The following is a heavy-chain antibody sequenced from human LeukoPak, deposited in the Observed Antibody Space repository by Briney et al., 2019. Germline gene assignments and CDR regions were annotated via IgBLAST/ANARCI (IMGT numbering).Heavy chain of an antibody. CDR2: IYYSGST. CDR3: ASAGIAAAGFDY. CDR1: GDSISSDYY. D-gene: IGHD6-13*01. J-gene: IGHJ4*02. Sequence: SETLSLTCIVSGDSISSDYYWSWIRQPPGKGLEWIGYIYYSGSTNYNPSLKSRVTISVDTSKNQFSLKLSSVTAADTAVYYCASAGIAAAGFDYWGQGTLVTVSS. V-gene: IGHV4-61*01.